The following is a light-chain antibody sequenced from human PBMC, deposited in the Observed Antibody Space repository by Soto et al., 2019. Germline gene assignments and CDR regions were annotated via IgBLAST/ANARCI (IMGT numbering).Light chain of an antibody. CDR2: GGS. CDR3: QQVHSYPRT. Sequence: DIQMPQSPSTLSASVGERDNVTCRASQGIGRFLAWYQQRPGKAPKLLIYGGSTVPSGVPSRFSGTGSGIDFTLTISSLQPEDFATYCCQQVHSYPRTFGQGTRLEIK. V-gene: IGKV1-9*01. J-gene: IGKJ5*01. CDR1: QGIGRF.